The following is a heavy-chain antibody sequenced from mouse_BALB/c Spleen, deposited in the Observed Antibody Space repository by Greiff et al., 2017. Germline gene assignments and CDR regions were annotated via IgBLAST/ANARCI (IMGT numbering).Heavy chain of an antibody. Sequence: EVQRVESGGGLVQPGGSLKLSCAASGFTFSSYGMSWVRQTPDKRLELVATINSNGGSTYYPDSVKGRFTISSDNAKNTLYLQMSSLKSEDTAMYYCARGYDYGGFAYWGQGTLVTVSA. CDR2: INSNGGST. D-gene: IGHD2-4*01. V-gene: IGHV5-6-3*01. CDR3: ARGYDYGGFAY. CDR1: GFTFSSYG. J-gene: IGHJ3*01.